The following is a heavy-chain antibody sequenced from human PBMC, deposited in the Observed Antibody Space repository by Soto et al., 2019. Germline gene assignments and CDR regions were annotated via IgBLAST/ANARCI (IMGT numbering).Heavy chain of an antibody. Sequence: GASVKVSCKASGGTFSSYAISWVRQAPGQGLEWMGGIIPIFGTANYAQKFQGRVTITADKSTSTAYMELSSLRSEDTAVYYCAVGIVVVTAINPDGGYYYYGMDVWGQGTTVTAP. CDR1: GGTFSSYA. D-gene: IGHD2-21*02. J-gene: IGHJ6*02. V-gene: IGHV1-69*06. CDR3: AVGIVVVTAINPDGGYYYYGMDV. CDR2: IIPIFGTA.